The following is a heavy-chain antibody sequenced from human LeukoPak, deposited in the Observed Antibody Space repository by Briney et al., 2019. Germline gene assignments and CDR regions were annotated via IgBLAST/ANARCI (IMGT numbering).Heavy chain of an antibody. D-gene: IGHD2-15*01. Sequence: SETLSLTCAVYGGSFSGYYWSWIRQPPGKGLEWIGEINHSGSTNYNPSLKSRVTISVDTSQNQFSLKLSSVTAADTAVYYCARGTVLCSGGSCYSGAFDIWGQGTMVTVSS. CDR3: ARGTVLCSGGSCYSGAFDI. CDR1: GGSFSGYY. V-gene: IGHV4-34*01. CDR2: INHSGST. J-gene: IGHJ3*02.